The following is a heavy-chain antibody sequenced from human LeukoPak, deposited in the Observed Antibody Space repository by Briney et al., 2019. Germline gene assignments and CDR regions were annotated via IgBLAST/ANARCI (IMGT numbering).Heavy chain of an antibody. V-gene: IGHV3-13*01. D-gene: IGHD2-8*02. CDR1: GFIFSNYD. Sequence: GGSLRLSCAASGFIFSNYDMHWVRQITKKGLEWVSGIGSSGDTSCPGSVKGRFTISRENAKKSLDLQMNSLRAEDAAVYYWAKGRGSDLYRFDSWGQGTLVTVSS. J-gene: IGHJ4*02. CDR3: AKGRGSDLYRFDS. CDR2: IGSSGDT.